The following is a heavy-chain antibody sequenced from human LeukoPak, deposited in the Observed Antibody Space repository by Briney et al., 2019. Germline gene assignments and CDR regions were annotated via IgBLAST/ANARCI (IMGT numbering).Heavy chain of an antibody. J-gene: IGHJ4*02. CDR1: GFSFSNAW. D-gene: IGHD6-19*01. CDR3: TTGATIAVAGSAGGY. Sequence: PGGPLRLSCAASGFSFSNAWMSWVRQAPGKGLEWVGRIKSKTDGGTTDYAAPVKGRFTISRDDSKNTLYLQMNSLKTEDTAFYYCTTGATIAVAGSAGGYWGQGTLVTVSS. CDR2: IKSKTDGGTT. V-gene: IGHV3-15*01.